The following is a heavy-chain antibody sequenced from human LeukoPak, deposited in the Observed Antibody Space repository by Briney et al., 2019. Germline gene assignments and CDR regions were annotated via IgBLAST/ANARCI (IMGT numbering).Heavy chain of an antibody. Sequence: PGGSLRLSCAASGFTFSDYYMSWVRQAPGKGLEWVSAISGSGGSTYYADSVKGRFTISRDNSKNTLYLQMNSLRAEDTAVYYCAKDPKELWLVQVDYWGQGTLVTVSS. CDR3: AKDPKELWLVQVDY. CDR2: ISGSGGST. D-gene: IGHD6-19*01. CDR1: GFTFSDYY. V-gene: IGHV3-23*01. J-gene: IGHJ4*02.